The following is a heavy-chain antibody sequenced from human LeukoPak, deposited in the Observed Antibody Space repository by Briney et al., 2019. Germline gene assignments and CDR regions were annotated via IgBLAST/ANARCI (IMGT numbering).Heavy chain of an antibody. D-gene: IGHD4-17*01. Sequence: ASVKVSCKASGYTFTNYDINWVRQAPGQGLEWMGIINPSGGSTGYAQKFQGRVTMTRDTSKNQFSLKLSSVTAADTAVYYCARDLFSYGDYGGGYYYGMDVWGQGTTVTVSS. V-gene: IGHV1-46*01. CDR3: ARDLFSYGDYGGGYYYGMDV. CDR2: INPSGGST. CDR1: GYTFTNYD. J-gene: IGHJ6*02.